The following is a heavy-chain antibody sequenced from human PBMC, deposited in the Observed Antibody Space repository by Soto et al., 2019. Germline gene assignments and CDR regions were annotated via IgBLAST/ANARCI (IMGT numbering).Heavy chain of an antibody. D-gene: IGHD3-10*01. CDR2: ISPSSSFL. Sequence: PGGSLRLSCAASGFSFRSYYLNWVRRAPGRGLEWVSSISPSSSFLSYADSVKGRFTISRDNAKSSVHLQMNSLRAEDTAVYFCARVGTDYGSGSPYYSDYWGQGTLVTVSS. J-gene: IGHJ4*02. CDR1: GFSFRSYY. V-gene: IGHV3-21*06. CDR3: ARVGTDYGSGSPYYSDY.